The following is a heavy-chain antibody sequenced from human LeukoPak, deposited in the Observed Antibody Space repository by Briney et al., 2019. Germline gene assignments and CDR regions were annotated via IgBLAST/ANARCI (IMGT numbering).Heavy chain of an antibody. Sequence: TETLSLTCTVSGGSVSSGSYYWSWIRQPPGKGLEWIGYIYYSGSTNYNPSLKSRVTISVDTSKNQFSLKLSSVTAADTAVYYCARLNVVVRGYGMDVWGQGTTVTVSS. J-gene: IGHJ6*02. CDR3: ARLNVVVRGYGMDV. V-gene: IGHV4-61*01. D-gene: IGHD2-2*01. CDR1: GGSVSSGSYY. CDR2: IYYSGST.